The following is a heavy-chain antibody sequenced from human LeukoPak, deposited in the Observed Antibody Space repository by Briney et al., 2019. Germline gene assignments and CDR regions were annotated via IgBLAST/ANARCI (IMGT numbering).Heavy chain of an antibody. CDR2: INWNGGST. J-gene: IGHJ4*02. CDR3: ARVGFTMVRGVIIFGYFDY. CDR1: GFTFDDYG. Sequence: GGSLRLSCAASGFTFDDYGMSWVRQVPGRGLEWVSGINWNGGSTGYADSVKGRFTISRDNAKNSLYLQMNSLRAEDTALYHCARVGFTMVRGVIIFGYFDYWGQGTLVTVSS. D-gene: IGHD3-10*01. V-gene: IGHV3-20*01.